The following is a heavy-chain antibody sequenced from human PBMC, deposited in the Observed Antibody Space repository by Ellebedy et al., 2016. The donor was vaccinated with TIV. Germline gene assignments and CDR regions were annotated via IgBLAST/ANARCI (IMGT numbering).Heavy chain of an antibody. V-gene: IGHV3-7*01. Sequence: GGSLRLSCAASGFTFSNYWMSWVRQAPGKGLEWVANIKQDGSEKYYVDSVKGRFTISRDNAKNTLYLQMSSLRVEDTAVYYCARDNYYRMDVWGQGTTVTVSS. CDR1: GFTFSNYW. CDR2: IKQDGSEK. J-gene: IGHJ6*02. CDR3: ARDNYYRMDV.